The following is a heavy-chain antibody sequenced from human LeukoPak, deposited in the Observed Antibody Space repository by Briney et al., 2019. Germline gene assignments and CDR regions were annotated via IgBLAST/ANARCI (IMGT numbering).Heavy chain of an antibody. CDR1: GFTFSSYA. D-gene: IGHD5-18*01. J-gene: IGHJ4*02. V-gene: IGHV3-30*04. CDR3: ARDGALYSYGYGYFDY. CDR2: ISYDGSNK. Sequence: PWGSLRLSCAASGFTFSSYAMHWVRQAPGKGLEWVAVISYDGSNKYYADSVKGRFTISRDNSKNTLYLQMNSLRAEDTAVYYCARDGALYSYGYGYFDYWGQGTLVTVSS.